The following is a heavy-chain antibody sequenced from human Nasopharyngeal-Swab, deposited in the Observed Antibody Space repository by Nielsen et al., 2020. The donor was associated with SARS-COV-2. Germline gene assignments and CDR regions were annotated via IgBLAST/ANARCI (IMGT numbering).Heavy chain of an antibody. Sequence: WIRQRPGKGLELVSSISSSSSYIFYADSVKGRFTISRDNAKNSLYLQMNSLRAEDTAVYYCARWSDYYYYYGMDVWGQGTTVTVSS. CDR3: ARWSDYYYYYGMDV. CDR2: ISSSSSYI. V-gene: IGHV3-21*01. J-gene: IGHJ6*02.